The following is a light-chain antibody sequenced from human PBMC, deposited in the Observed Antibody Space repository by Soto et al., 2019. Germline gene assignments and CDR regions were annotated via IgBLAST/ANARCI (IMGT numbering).Light chain of an antibody. J-gene: IGKJ1*01. V-gene: IGKV3-15*01. CDR1: QSIDSD. CDR3: QQYSHWRT. Sequence: EIMMTQSPANVSVFPGERATLSCRASQSIDSDLAWYQQKPGHVPRLLIYGASTRATGVPARFSGSGSGTELTLNIISLQSDDFAVYYCQQYSHWRTFGPGTKVEIK. CDR2: GAS.